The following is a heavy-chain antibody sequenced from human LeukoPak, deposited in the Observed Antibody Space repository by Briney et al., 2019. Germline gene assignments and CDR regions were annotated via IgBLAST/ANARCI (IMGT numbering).Heavy chain of an antibody. CDR1: GFTFSSYA. J-gene: IGHJ4*02. D-gene: IGHD2-2*01. CDR3: AKCPYCSSTSCYHYYFDY. CDR2: ISGSGGST. Sequence: NPGGSLRLSCAASGFTFSSYAMSWVRQAPGKGLEWVSAISGSGGSTYYADSVKGRFTISRDNSKNTLYLQMNSLRAEDTAVYYCAKCPYCSSTSCYHYYFDYWGQGTLVTVSS. V-gene: IGHV3-23*01.